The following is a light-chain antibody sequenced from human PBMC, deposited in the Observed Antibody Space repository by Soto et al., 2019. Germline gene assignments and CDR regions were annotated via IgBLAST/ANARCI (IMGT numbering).Light chain of an antibody. Sequence: DIQMTQSPSSLFASVGDRVTITCRASRTISTYLNWYQQKPGKAPKLLIYDASSLQSGVPSRISGSGSGTDFTLTISSLQPEDFATYYCQQSHSTPLTFGGGTKVEIK. J-gene: IGKJ4*01. V-gene: IGKV1-39*01. CDR2: DAS. CDR1: RTISTY. CDR3: QQSHSTPLT.